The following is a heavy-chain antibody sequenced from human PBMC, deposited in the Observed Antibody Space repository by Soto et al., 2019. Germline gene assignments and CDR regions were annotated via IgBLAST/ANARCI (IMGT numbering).Heavy chain of an antibody. Sequence: QLQLQESGPGLVKPSETLSLTCTVSGGSISSSSYYWGWIRQPPGKGLEWIGSIYYSGSTYYNPSLKSRVTISVDTSKNQFSLKLSSVTAADTAVYYCARRWEVGAIDYWGQGTLVTVSS. CDR3: ARRWEVGAIDY. V-gene: IGHV4-39*01. CDR1: GGSISSSSYY. J-gene: IGHJ4*02. CDR2: IYYSGST. D-gene: IGHD1-26*01.